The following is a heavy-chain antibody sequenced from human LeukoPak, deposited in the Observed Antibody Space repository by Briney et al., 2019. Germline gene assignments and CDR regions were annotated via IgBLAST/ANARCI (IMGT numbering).Heavy chain of an antibody. Sequence: SETLSLTCTVSGGSISSYYWSWIRQPPGKGLEWIGYIYYSGSTNYNPSLKSRVTISVDTSKNQFSLKLSSVTAADTAVYYCARLGHYNCLDYWGQGTLVTVSS. CDR1: GGSISSYY. J-gene: IGHJ4*02. V-gene: IGHV4-59*01. D-gene: IGHD5-24*01. CDR2: IYYSGST. CDR3: ARLGHYNCLDY.